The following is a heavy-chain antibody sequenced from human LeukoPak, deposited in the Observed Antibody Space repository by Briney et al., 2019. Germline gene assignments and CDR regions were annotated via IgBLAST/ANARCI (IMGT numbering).Heavy chain of an antibody. CDR2: INPSGGST. CDR1: GYTFTSYY. J-gene: IGHJ3*02. V-gene: IGHV1-46*03. Sequence: ASVEVSCKASGYTFTSYYMHWVRQAPGQGLEWMGIINPSGGSTSYAQKLQGRVTMSSDTSTSTVYMELSSLTSEATAVYYCARARASRGMATIPDAFDIWGQGTMVTVSS. D-gene: IGHD5-24*01. CDR3: ARARASRGMATIPDAFDI.